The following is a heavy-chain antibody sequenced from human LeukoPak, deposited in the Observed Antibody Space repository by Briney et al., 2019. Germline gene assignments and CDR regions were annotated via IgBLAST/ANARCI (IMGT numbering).Heavy chain of an antibody. CDR2: INHSGST. Sequence: SETLSLTCAVYGGSFSGYYWSWIRQPPGKGLEWIGEINHSGSTNYNPSLKSRVTISVDTSKNQFSLKLRSVTAADTAVYYCASDKWELRWFDPWGQGTLVTVSS. J-gene: IGHJ5*02. D-gene: IGHD1-26*01. CDR1: GGSFSGYY. CDR3: ASDKWELRWFDP. V-gene: IGHV4-34*01.